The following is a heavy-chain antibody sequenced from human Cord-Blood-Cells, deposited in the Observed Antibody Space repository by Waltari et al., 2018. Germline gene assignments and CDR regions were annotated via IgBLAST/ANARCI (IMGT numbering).Heavy chain of an antibody. J-gene: IGHJ6*02. Sequence: QVQLQQRRAGLLKPSETLSLTCAVYGGSFSGYYWSWIRQPPGKGLEWIGEINHSGSHNYNPSLKCLVTRSVDTSKNQFSLKLSSVTAADTAVYYCARDGLRYNYYYDYGMDVWGQGTTVTVSS. CDR3: ARDGLRYNYYYDYGMDV. CDR1: GGSFSGYY. CDR2: INHSGSH. V-gene: IGHV4-34*01. D-gene: IGHD3-9*01.